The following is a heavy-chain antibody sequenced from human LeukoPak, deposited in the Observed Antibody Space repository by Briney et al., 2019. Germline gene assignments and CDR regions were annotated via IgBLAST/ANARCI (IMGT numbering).Heavy chain of an antibody. CDR1: GFTFSNHD. V-gene: IGHV3-13*01. Sequence: PGGSLRLSCAASGFTFSNHDMHWVRQATGKGLERVSAIGTGGDTYYDASVKGRFTISRENARSSLYLQMNSLRVGDTAVYYCARGGNYFGSGTYPFPLDIWGQGTMVTVSS. D-gene: IGHD3-10*01. CDR2: IGTGGDT. CDR3: ARGGNYFGSGTYPFPLDI. J-gene: IGHJ3*02.